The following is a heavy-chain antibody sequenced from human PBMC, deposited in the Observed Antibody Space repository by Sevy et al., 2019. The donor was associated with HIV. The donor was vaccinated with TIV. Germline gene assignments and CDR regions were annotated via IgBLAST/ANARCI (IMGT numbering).Heavy chain of an antibody. J-gene: IGHJ4*02. D-gene: IGHD3-3*01. CDR2: IYFSGST. CDR3: ARLHTIFGLVRGFYFDN. CDR1: GGSITSSSFY. V-gene: IGHV4-39*01. Sequence: SETLSLTCTVSGGSITSSSFYWGWIRQPPGKGLEWIGSIYFSGSTYYNPSLKSRVTISVDTSKNQFSLTLTSVTAADTAVYYCARLHTIFGLVRGFYFDNWGQGTLVTVSS.